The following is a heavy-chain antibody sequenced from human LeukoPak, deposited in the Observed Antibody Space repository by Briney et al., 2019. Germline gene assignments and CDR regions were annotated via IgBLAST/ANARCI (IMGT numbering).Heavy chain of an antibody. V-gene: IGHV4-30-2*01. Sequence: SQTLSLTCAVSGGSISSGGYSWSWIRQPPGKGLEWIGYIYHSGSTYYNPSLKSRVTISVDTSKNQFSLKLSSVTAADTAVYYCARAWVFGVVIPFFDYWGQGTLVTVSS. J-gene: IGHJ4*02. CDR1: GGSISSGGYS. CDR3: ARAWVFGVVIPFFDY. D-gene: IGHD3-3*01. CDR2: IYHSGST.